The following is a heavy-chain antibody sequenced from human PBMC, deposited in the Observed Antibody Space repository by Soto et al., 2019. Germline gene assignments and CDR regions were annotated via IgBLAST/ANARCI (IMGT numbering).Heavy chain of an antibody. J-gene: IGHJ5*02. CDR2: IYYSGST. Sequence: SETLSLTCTVSVGSISSYYWSWIRQPPGKGLEWLGYIYYSGSTNYNPSLKSRVTISVDTSKNQFSLKLSSVTAADTAVYYCARVGPGVWFGDWDWFDPWGQGTLVTVSS. CDR3: ARVGPGVWFGDWDWFDP. D-gene: IGHD3-10*01. CDR1: VGSISSYY. V-gene: IGHV4-59*01.